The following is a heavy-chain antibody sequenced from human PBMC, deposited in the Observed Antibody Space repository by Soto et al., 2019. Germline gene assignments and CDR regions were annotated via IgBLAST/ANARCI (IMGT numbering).Heavy chain of an antibody. Sequence: GGSRRLSCAASGFTFSSYAMHWVRQAPGKGLEWVAVISYDGSNKYYADSVKGRFTISRDNSKNTLYLQMNSLRAEDTAVYYCARGGYYYDSSGSLGGALDIWGQGTMVTVSS. CDR2: ISYDGSNK. CDR3: ARGGYYYDSSGSLGGALDI. CDR1: GFTFSSYA. V-gene: IGHV3-30-3*01. J-gene: IGHJ3*02. D-gene: IGHD3-22*01.